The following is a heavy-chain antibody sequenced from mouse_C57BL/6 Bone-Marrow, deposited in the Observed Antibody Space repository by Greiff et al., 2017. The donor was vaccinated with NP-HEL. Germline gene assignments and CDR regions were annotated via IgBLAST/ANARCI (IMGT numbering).Heavy chain of an antibody. Sequence: VKLMESGAELVRPGASVKLSCKASGYTFTDYYINWVKQRPGQGLEWIARIYPGSGNTYYNEKFKGKATLTAAKSSSTAYMQLSSLTSEDSAVYFCAKGLLRRFSYWYFDVWGTGTTVTVSS. V-gene: IGHV1-76*01. CDR1: GYTFTDYY. CDR3: AKGLLRRFSYWYFDV. D-gene: IGHD1-1*01. J-gene: IGHJ1*03. CDR2: IYPGSGNT.